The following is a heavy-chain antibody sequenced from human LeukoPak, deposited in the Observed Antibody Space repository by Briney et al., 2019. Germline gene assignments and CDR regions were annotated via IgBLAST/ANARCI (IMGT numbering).Heavy chain of an antibody. CDR1: GFTVSDNY. J-gene: IGHJ3*02. V-gene: IGHV3-53*01. CDR2: ISGGGST. D-gene: IGHD3-22*01. CDR3: ARGGDTIGSIRSPFDI. Sequence: GGSLGLSCAASGFTVSDNYTSWVRQAPGKGLEWVSAISGGGSTYYADSVKGRFITSRDNSKNTVYLQLNSLRAEDTAVYYCARGGDTIGSIRSPFDIWGQGTMVTVSS.